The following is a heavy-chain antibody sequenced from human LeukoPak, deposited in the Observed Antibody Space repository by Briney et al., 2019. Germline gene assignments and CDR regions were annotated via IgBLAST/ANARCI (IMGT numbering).Heavy chain of an antibody. CDR3: ARYSRSLYFDH. CDR2: VFDSGST. J-gene: IGHJ4*02. D-gene: IGHD1-26*01. CDR1: GGSISSYC. Sequence: SETLSLTCTVSGGSISSYCWSWIRQPPGKGLEWIGYVFDSGSTNYNPSLKSRVTISVDTSKNLFSLKLGSVTAADTAVYYCARYSRSLYFDHWGQGTLVTVSS. V-gene: IGHV4-59*08.